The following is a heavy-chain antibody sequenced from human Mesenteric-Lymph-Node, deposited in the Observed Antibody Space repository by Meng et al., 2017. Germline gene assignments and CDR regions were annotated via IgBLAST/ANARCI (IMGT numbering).Heavy chain of an antibody. Sequence: ASVKVSCKGSGNSFNNYWIAWVRQATGQGLEWMGWMNPNSGNTGYAQKFQGRVTMTRNTSISTAYMELSSLRSEDTAVYYCARGFVTIVSYYYYGMDVWGQGTMVTVSS. CDR1: GNSFNNYW. CDR3: ARGFVTIVSYYYYGMDV. J-gene: IGHJ6*02. CDR2: MNPNSGNT. V-gene: IGHV1-8*02. D-gene: IGHD5-24*01.